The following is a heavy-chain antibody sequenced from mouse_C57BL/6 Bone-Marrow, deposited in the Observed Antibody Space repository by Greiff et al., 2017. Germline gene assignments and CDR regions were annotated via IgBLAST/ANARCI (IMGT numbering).Heavy chain of an antibody. D-gene: IGHD1-1*01. V-gene: IGHV1-82*01. Sequence: VQGVESGPELVKPGASVKISCKASGYAFSSSWMNWVKQRPGKGLEWIGRIYPGDGDTNYNGKFKGKATLTADKSSSTAYMQLSSLTSEDSAVYFCATYGSSQQAWCAYWGQGTLVTVSA. J-gene: IGHJ3*01. CDR3: ATYGSSQQAWCAY. CDR1: GYAFSSSW. CDR2: IYPGDGDT.